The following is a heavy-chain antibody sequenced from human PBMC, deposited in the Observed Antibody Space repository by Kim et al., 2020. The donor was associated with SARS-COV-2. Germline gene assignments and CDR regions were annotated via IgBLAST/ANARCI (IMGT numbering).Heavy chain of an antibody. D-gene: IGHD6-19*01. CDR3: ARGLQYSSGSNWFDP. V-gene: IGHV3-21*01. J-gene: IGHJ5*02. Sequence: SGRSRFSISRDDAKKSLYLQMNRLRAEDTAVYYCARGLQYSSGSNWFDPWGQGTLVTVSS.